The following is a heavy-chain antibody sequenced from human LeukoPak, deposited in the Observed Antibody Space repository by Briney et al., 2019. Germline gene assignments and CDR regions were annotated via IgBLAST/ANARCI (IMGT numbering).Heavy chain of an antibody. CDR3: APTPPEDYDDSGYFDY. D-gene: IGHD3-22*01. CDR1: GYTFTAYY. CDR2: INPNSGGT. J-gene: IGHJ4*02. V-gene: IGHV1-2*02. Sequence: GASVEVSCKASGYTFTAYYVHWVRQAPGQGLEWMGWINPNSGGTKYAQKFQGRVTMTRDTSISTAYMELTRLRSDDTAMYYCAPTPPEDYDDSGYFDYWGQGTLVTVSS.